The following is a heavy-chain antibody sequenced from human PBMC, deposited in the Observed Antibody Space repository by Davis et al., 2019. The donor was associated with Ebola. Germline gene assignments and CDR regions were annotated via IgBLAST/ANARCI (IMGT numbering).Heavy chain of an antibody. CDR2: ISSRSSYI. CDR3: ARTSYDYIWGSYCNGEHLDY. Sequence: GESLKISCAASGFTFSSYSMNWVRQAPGKGLEWVSSISSRSSYIYYADSVKGRFTISRDNAKNSLYLQMNSLRAEDTAVYYCARTSYDYIWGSYCNGEHLDYWGQGTLVTVSS. CDR1: GFTFSSYS. V-gene: IGHV3-21*01. D-gene: IGHD3-16*01. J-gene: IGHJ4*02.